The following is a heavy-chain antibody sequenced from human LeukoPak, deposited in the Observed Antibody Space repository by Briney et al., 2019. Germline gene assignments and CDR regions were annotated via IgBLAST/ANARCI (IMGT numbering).Heavy chain of an antibody. CDR2: INPNSGGT. CDR3: ARGGEYSSSWYWFDP. D-gene: IGHD6-13*01. V-gene: IGHV1-2*04. Sequence: GASVKVSCKASGYTFTGHYMHWVRQAPGHGLEWMGWINPNSGGTNYAQKFQGWVTMTRDTSISTAYMELSRLRSDDTAVYYCARGGEYSSSWYWFDPWGQGTLVTVSS. J-gene: IGHJ5*02. CDR1: GYTFTGHY.